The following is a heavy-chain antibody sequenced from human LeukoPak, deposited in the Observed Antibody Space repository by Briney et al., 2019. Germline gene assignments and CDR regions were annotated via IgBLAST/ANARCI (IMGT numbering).Heavy chain of an antibody. Sequence: SGTLSLTCTVSGGSISSYYWSWIRQPPGKGLEWIGDIYYSGSTNYNPSLKSRVTISVDTSKNQFSLKLSSVTAADTAVYYCARGRFDRRYYYDSSGYYIDYWGRGTLVTVSS. D-gene: IGHD3-22*01. CDR1: GGSISSYY. CDR3: ARGRFDRRYYYDSSGYYIDY. CDR2: IYYSGST. J-gene: IGHJ4*02. V-gene: IGHV4-59*12.